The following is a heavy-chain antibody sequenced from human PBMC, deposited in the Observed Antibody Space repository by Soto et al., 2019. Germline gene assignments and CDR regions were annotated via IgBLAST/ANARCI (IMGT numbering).Heavy chain of an antibody. V-gene: IGHV4-4*02. CDR2: KHHNGST. CDR1: GDSINNGYW. CDR3: ASSSGWWRWDV. Sequence: QVQLQESGPGLVKPSGTLSLTCGVSGDSINNGYWWTWVRQPPGKGLEWSGEKHHNGSTNYHLSLKSRVSISLDKSKNQFSLNLGSVTAADTAVYFCASSSGWWRWDVWGQGTTVTVSS. J-gene: IGHJ6*02. D-gene: IGHD6-19*01.